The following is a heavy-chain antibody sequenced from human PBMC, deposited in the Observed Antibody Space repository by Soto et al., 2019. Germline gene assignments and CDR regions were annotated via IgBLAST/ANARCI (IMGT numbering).Heavy chain of an antibody. CDR2: VYYTGST. CDR1: GGSISNCY. D-gene: IGHD3-9*01. Sequence: PSEPLSLACTVAGGSISNCYWSWIRQPQGKGLEWIGYVYYTGSTSYNPSLKRRVTFSADSSRGQFSLRLNSVTAADTAVYYCARTVLGPDLLADSFVDYYYYMDVWGQGTTVTVSS. CDR3: ARTVLGPDLLADSFVDYYYYMDV. J-gene: IGHJ6*03. V-gene: IGHV4-59*08.